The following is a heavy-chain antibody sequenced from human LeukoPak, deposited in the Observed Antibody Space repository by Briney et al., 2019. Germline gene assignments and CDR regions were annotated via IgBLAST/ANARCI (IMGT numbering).Heavy chain of an antibody. V-gene: IGHV3-21*01. CDR1: RFTFSGYS. D-gene: IGHD6-13*01. CDR3: ARGAEGIAASDSSFDY. Sequence: GGSLRLSCAASRFTFSGYSMNWVRQAPGKGLEWVSSISSSGSYIYYADSMKGRITISRDNAKKLLYLQVNSLRAEDTAVYYCARGAEGIAASDSSFDYWGQGTLVSVSS. J-gene: IGHJ4*02. CDR2: ISSSGSYI.